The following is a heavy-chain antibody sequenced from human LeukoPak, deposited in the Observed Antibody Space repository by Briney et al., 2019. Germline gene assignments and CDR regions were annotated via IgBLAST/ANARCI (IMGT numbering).Heavy chain of an antibody. J-gene: IGHJ6*03. V-gene: IGHV3-33*06. CDR3: AKQPRYSCSSYYYYYMDV. CDR1: GFTFSSYG. Sequence: PGRSLRLSCAASGFTFSSYGMHWVRQAPGKWLEWVAVIWYDGSNKYYADSVKGRFTISRDNSKNTLYLQMNSLRAEDTAVYYCAKQPRYSCSSYYYYYMDVWGKGTTVTVSS. CDR2: IWYDGSNK. D-gene: IGHD5-18*01.